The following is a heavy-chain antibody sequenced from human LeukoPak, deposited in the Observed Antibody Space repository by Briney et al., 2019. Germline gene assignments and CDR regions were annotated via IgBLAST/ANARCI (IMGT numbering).Heavy chain of an antibody. CDR3: ARETLLAFDI. J-gene: IGHJ3*02. D-gene: IGHD2-15*01. CDR1: GFTFRTYA. V-gene: IGHV3-30-3*01. CDR2: ISYDGSNK. Sequence: GGSLRLSCAASGFTFRTYAMHWVRQAPGKGLEWVAVISYDGSNKYYADSVKGRFTISRDNSKNTLYLQMNSLRAEDTAVYYCARETLLAFDIWGQGTMVTVSS.